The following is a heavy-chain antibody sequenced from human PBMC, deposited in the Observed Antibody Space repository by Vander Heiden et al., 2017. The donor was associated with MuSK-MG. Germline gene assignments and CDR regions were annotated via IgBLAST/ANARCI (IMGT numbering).Heavy chain of an antibody. CDR3: ARTIDTTRFFDY. V-gene: IGHV4-39*01. CDR2: ISYSGST. D-gene: IGHD1-26*01. J-gene: IGHJ4*02. CDR1: GVSIPNSHYY. Sequence: QLQLQASGPGLVKPSETLSLTCAVSGVSIPNSHYYWGWIRQPPGKGLEWIGSISYSGSTYYKSSLQSRVTISVDTSNNQFSLKLNSVTAADTAVYYCARTIDTTRFFDYWGQGSLVTVSS.